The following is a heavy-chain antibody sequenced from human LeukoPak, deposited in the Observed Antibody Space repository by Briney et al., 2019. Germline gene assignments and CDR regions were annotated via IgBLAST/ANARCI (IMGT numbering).Heavy chain of an antibody. CDR3: GRFTRSGDSVY. D-gene: IGHD7-27*01. CDR2: IKQDGSEK. J-gene: IGHJ4*02. CDR1: GFSFSNAW. Sequence: GGSLRLSCAASGFSFSNAWMGWVRQAPGKGLEWVANIKQDGSEKQYVDSVKGRFAISRDNAENSLYLQMNSLKAEDTAVYYCGRFTRSGDSVYWGQGTLVTVSS. V-gene: IGHV3-7*04.